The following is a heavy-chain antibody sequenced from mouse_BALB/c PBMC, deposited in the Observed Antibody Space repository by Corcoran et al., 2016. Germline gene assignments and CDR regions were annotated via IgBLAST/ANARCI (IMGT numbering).Heavy chain of an antibody. CDR1: GYSFTGYT. V-gene: IGHV1-18*01. CDR3: ASDYYGSSYGFAY. J-gene: IGHJ3*01. Sequence: EVQLQQSGPELVKPGASMKISCKASGYSFTGYTMNWVKQSHGKNLEWIGLINPYNGGTRYNQKFKGKATLTVDKSSSTAYMELLSLTSEDSAVYYCASDYYGSSYGFAYWGQGTLVTVSA. D-gene: IGHD1-1*01. CDR2: INPYNGGT.